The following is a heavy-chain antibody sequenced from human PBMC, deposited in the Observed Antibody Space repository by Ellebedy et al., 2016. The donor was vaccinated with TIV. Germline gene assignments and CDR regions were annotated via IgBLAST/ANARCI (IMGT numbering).Heavy chain of an antibody. CDR2: IGTAGDT. J-gene: IGHJ3*02. CDR3: ARSGVGATTDAFDI. Sequence: GGSLRLXXAASGFTFSSYDMHWVRQATGKGLEWVSAIGTAGDTYYPGSVKGRFTISRENAKNSLYLQMNSLRAGDTAVYYCARSGVGATTDAFDIWGQGTMVTVSS. V-gene: IGHV3-13*04. D-gene: IGHD1-26*01. CDR1: GFTFSSYD.